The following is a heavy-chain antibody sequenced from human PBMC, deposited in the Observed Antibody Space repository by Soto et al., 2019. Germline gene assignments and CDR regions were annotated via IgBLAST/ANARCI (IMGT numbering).Heavy chain of an antibody. CDR3: ARSVGYCSGGSCQALGWFDP. V-gene: IGHV1-18*01. CDR2: ISAYNGNT. CDR1: GYTFTSYG. D-gene: IGHD2-15*01. Sequence: ASVKVSCKASGYTFTSYGISWVRQAPGQGLEWMGWISAYNGNTNYAQKLQGRVTMTTDTSTSTAYMELRSLRSDDTAVYYCARSVGYCSGGSCQALGWFDPWGQGTLVTVSS. J-gene: IGHJ5*02.